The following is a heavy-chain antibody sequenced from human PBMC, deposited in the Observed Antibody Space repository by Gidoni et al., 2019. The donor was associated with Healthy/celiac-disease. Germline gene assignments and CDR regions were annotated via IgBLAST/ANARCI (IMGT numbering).Heavy chain of an antibody. CDR3: ARRFCGGDCYVVDY. Sequence: QLQLQESGPGLVTPSETLSLTCTVYGGSISRSSYYWGWIRQPPGKGLEWIGSIYYSGSTYYNPYLKSRVTISVDTSKNQFSLKLSSVTAADTAVYYCARRFCGGDCYVVDYWGQGTLVTVSS. J-gene: IGHJ4*02. D-gene: IGHD2-21*02. V-gene: IGHV4-39*01. CDR2: IYYSGST. CDR1: GGSISRSSYY.